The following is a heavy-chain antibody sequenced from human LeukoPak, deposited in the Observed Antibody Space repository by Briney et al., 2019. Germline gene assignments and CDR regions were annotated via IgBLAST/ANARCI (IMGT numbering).Heavy chain of an antibody. CDR1: GGTFSSYA. J-gene: IGHJ5*02. D-gene: IGHD2-2*01. V-gene: IGHV1-69*13. Sequence: AASVTVSCKASGGTFSSYAISWVGQAPGQGLEWMGGIIPIFGTANYAQKFQGRVTITADESTSTAYMELSSLRSEDTAVYYCARIGRYCSSTSCSYWFDPWGQGTLVTVSS. CDR2: IIPIFGTA. CDR3: ARIGRYCSSTSCSYWFDP.